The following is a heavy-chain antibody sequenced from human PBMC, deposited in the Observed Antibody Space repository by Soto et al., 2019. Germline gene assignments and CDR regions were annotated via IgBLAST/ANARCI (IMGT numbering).Heavy chain of an antibody. CDR2: IYYSGST. D-gene: IGHD3-22*01. CDR1: GGSISSYY. J-gene: IGHJ4*02. V-gene: IGHV4-59*08. Sequence: SETLSLTGTVSGGSISSYYWSWIRQPPGKGLERIGYIYYSGSTNYNPSLKSRVTMSADTSKNQFSLKLSSVTAADTAVYYCARTDIEDYYDSSDYSFRYWGQGTLVTVSS. CDR3: ARTDIEDYYDSSDYSFRY.